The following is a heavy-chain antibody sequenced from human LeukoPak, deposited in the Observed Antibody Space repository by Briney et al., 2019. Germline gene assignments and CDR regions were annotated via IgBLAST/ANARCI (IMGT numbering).Heavy chain of an antibody. V-gene: IGHV3-49*03. D-gene: IGHD5-12*01. CDR2: IRSKAYGGTT. Sequence: GGSLRLSCAASGFTFSNAWMSWFRQAPGKGLEWVGFIRSKAYGGTTEYAASVKGRFTISRDDSKSIAYLQMSSLKTEDTAVYYCTRDRGWLRKFDYWGQGTLVTVSS. J-gene: IGHJ4*02. CDR3: TRDRGWLRKFDY. CDR1: GFTFSNAW.